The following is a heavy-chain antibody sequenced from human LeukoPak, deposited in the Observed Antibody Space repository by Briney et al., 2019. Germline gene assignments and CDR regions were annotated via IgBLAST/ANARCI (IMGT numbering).Heavy chain of an antibody. J-gene: IGHJ5*02. CDR2: IYYRGST. CDR3: AGRSYSSSSEFDP. V-gene: IGHV4-39*02. CDR1: GGSISSSSYY. Sequence: PSETLSLTCTVSGGSISSSSYYWGWMRQPQGKGLEWIVTIYYRGSTYYNPSLKSRVTISVDTSKKHFSLKLSSVTAADTAVYYCAGRSYSSSSEFDPWGQGTLVTVSS. D-gene: IGHD6-6*01.